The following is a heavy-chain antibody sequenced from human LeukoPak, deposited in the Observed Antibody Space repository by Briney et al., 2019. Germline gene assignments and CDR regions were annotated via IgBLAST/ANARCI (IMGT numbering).Heavy chain of an antibody. J-gene: IGHJ4*02. Sequence: SETLSLTCTVSGGSISSGSYYWRWIRQPAGKGLEWIGRIYTSGSTNYNPSLKSRVTISVDTSKNQFSLKLSSVTAADTAVYYCAREYCGGDCYSGEFDYWGQGTLVTVSS. V-gene: IGHV4-61*02. D-gene: IGHD2-21*02. CDR2: IYTSGST. CDR3: AREYCGGDCYSGEFDY. CDR1: GGSISSGSYY.